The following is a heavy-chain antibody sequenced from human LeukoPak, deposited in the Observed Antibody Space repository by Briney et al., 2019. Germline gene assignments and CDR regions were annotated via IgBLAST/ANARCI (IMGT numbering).Heavy chain of an antibody. CDR1: GFSPSTSGVG. CDR2: IYCDDDK. Sequence: SGPTLVNPTQTLTLTFTFSGFSPSTSGVGVGWIRQPPGKALAWLTLIYCDDDKRYTPSLKSRLTITKDTSRNQVVLTMTNMDPVDTATYYCAHSALAASQDYWGQGTLVTVSS. D-gene: IGHD6-13*01. J-gene: IGHJ4*02. V-gene: IGHV2-5*02. CDR3: AHSALAASQDY.